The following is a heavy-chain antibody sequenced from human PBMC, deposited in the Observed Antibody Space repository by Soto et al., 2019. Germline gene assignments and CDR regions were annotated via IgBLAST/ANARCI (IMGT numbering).Heavy chain of an antibody. D-gene: IGHD3-3*01. CDR3: AYRFLSGVGDY. CDR2: IYWDDDK. CDR1: GFSFSTNGVG. Sequence: QITLKESGPTLVKPTQTLTLTCTFSGFSFSTNGVGVAWIRQPPGGALEWLALIYWDDDKKYNPSLRSRLSITRDTSKNQVLFTMSNMDPVDTATYYCAYRFLSGVGDYWGTGTLVTVSS. V-gene: IGHV2-5*02. J-gene: IGHJ4*02.